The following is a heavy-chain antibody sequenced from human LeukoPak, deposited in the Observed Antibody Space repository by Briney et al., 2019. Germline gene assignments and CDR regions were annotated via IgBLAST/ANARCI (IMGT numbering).Heavy chain of an antibody. V-gene: IGHV3-30*02. CDR2: IRYDGSNK. J-gene: IGHJ4*02. D-gene: IGHD3-22*01. CDR1: GFTFGVYS. CDR3: AKDPTHYRVWDYYETIGLSY. Sequence: GTSLRLSCAASGFTFGVYSLHWVRQAPGKGLEWVAFIRYDGSNKYYADSVKGRFTISRDNSKNTLNLQMNSLRAEDTAVYYCAKDPTHYRVWDYYETIGLSYWGQGTLVTVSS.